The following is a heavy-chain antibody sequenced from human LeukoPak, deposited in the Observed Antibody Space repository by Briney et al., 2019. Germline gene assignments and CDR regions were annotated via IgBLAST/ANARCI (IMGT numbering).Heavy chain of an antibody. D-gene: IGHD1-26*01. Sequence: SETLSLTCTVSGGSISSSSYYWGWIRQPPGKGLEWIGSIYYSGSTYYNPSLKSRVTISVDTSKNQFSLKLSSVTAADTAVYYCARAPRELLDAFDIWGQGTMVTVSS. J-gene: IGHJ3*02. CDR2: IYYSGST. CDR3: ARAPRELLDAFDI. CDR1: GGSISSSSYY. V-gene: IGHV4-39*07.